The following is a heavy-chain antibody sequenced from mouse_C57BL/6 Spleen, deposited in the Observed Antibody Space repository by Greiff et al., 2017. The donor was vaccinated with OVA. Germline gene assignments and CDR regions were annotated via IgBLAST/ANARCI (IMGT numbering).Heavy chain of an antibody. V-gene: IGHV2-5*01. D-gene: IGHD2-2*01. CDR3: VVYYGYDEEFAY. CDR2: IWRGGST. CDR1: GFSLTSYG. Sequence: VKLMESGPGLVQPSQSLSITCTVSGFSLTSYGVHWVRQSPGKGLEWLGVIWRGGSTDYNAAFMSRLSITKDNSKSQVFFKMNSLQADDTAIYYCVVYYGYDEEFAYWGQGTLVTVSA. J-gene: IGHJ3*01.